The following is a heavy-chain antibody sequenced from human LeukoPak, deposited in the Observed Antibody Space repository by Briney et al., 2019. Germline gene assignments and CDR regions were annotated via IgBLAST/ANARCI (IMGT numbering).Heavy chain of an antibody. J-gene: IGHJ3*02. CDR2: IYTSGST. CDR3: ARDRYSSSWLYDAFDI. Sequence: SETLSLTCTVSGGSISSYYWSWIRQPAGKGLEWIGRIYTSGSTNYNPSLKSRVTMSVDTSKNQFSLKLSSVTAVDTAVYYCARDRYSSSWLYDAFDIWGQGTMVTVSS. CDR1: GGSISSYY. V-gene: IGHV4-4*07. D-gene: IGHD6-13*01.